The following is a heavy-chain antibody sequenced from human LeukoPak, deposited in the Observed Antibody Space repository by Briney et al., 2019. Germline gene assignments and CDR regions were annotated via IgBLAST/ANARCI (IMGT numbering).Heavy chain of an antibody. CDR2: IYTSGST. CDR3: ARWNLAVAGNGYYFDY. CDR1: GGSISSGSYY. D-gene: IGHD6-19*01. Sequence: PSETLSLTCTVSGGSISSGSYYWSWIRQPAGKGLEWIGRIYTSGSTNYNPSLKSRVTISVDTSKNQFSLKLSSVTAADTAVYYCARWNLAVAGNGYYFDYWGQGTLVTVSS. V-gene: IGHV4-61*02. J-gene: IGHJ4*02.